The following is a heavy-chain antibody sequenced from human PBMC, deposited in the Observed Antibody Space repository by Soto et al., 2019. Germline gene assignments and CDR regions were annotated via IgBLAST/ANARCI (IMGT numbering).Heavy chain of an antibody. CDR3: TKDIPAADLDS. Sequence: PGGSLRLCCAASGLTFSNDRMNWVRQAPGKGLEWVGRIKSKTDGGTTDYAAPVKGRFTISRDDSKNTLYLQMNSMKTEDTAVYYCTKDIPAADLDSRAQRTPVTVSS. CDR2: IKSKTDGGTT. CDR1: GLTFSNDR. V-gene: IGHV3-15*07. J-gene: IGHJ5*01.